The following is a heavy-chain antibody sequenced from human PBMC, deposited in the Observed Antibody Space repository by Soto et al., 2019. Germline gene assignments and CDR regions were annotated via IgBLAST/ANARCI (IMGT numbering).Heavy chain of an antibody. CDR2: IIPIFGTA. D-gene: IGHD3-10*01. CDR3: ARGEVVRGVMPGIDV. J-gene: IGHJ6*02. V-gene: IGHV1-69*12. CDR1: GGTFSSYT. Sequence: QVQLVQSGAEVKKPGSSVKVSCKASGGTFSSYTITWVRQAPGQGLEWMGGIIPIFGTANYAQKFQGRVTMTADEATSTAYMEPNSLRSEDTAVYYCARGEVVRGVMPGIDVWGLGTTVTVSS.